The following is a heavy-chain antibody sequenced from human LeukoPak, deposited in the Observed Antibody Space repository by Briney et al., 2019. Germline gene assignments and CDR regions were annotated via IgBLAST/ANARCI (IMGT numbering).Heavy chain of an antibody. CDR2: IYFSGYT. V-gene: IGHV4-30-4*01. J-gene: IGHJ4*02. Sequence: PSQTLSLTCTVSGGSISSGDYYWSWIRQPPGKGLEWVGYIYFSGYTYYNPSLRSRVSISIDTSKNRFSLNLNSVTAADTAVYYCTRVANGDYFDFWGQGTLVTVSS. CDR1: GGSISSGDYY. CDR3: TRVANGDYFDF. D-gene: IGHD4-17*01.